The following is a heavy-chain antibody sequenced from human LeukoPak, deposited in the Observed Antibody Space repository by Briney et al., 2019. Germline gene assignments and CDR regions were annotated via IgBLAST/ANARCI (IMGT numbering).Heavy chain of an antibody. CDR1: GFTFSSYA. V-gene: IGHV3-23*01. D-gene: IGHD3-9*01. Sequence: PGGSLRLSCAASGFTFSSYAMSWVRQAPGKGLEWVSAISGSGSSTYYADSVKGRFTISRDNSKNTLYLQMNSLRAEDTAVYYCAKPGNDILTGYDYWGQGTLVTVSS. CDR2: ISGSGSST. J-gene: IGHJ4*02. CDR3: AKPGNDILTGYDY.